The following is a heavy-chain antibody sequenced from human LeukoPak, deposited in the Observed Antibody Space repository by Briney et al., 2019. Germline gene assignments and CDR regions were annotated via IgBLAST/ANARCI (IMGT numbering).Heavy chain of an antibody. Sequence: PSETLSVTCTVSGGSISSGDYYWSWIRQPPGKGLEWIGYIYYSGSTYYNPSLKSRVTISVDTSKNQFSLKLSSVTAADTAVYYCARGTVVPAGWFDPWGQGTLVTVSS. V-gene: IGHV4-30-4*08. CDR1: GGSISSGDYY. CDR3: ARGTVVPAGWFDP. CDR2: IYYSGST. D-gene: IGHD2-2*01. J-gene: IGHJ5*02.